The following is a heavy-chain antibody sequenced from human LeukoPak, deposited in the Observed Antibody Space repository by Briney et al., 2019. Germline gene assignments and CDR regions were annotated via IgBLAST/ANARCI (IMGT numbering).Heavy chain of an antibody. J-gene: IGHJ3*02. CDR1: GYTFTDYY. V-gene: IGHV1-2*02. CDR3: ASSRSLSLSNDAFDI. CDR2: INPKSGGT. Sequence: ASVKVSCKASGYTFTDYYMHWVRQAPGQGLEWMGWINPKSGGTNYAQKFQGRVTMTRDTSISTAYMELSSLRSDDTAVYYCASSRSLSLSNDAFDIRGQGTMVTVSS.